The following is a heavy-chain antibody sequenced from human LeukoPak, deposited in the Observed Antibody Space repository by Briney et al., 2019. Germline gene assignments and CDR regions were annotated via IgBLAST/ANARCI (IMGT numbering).Heavy chain of an antibody. Sequence: MASETLSLTCAVSGGSISSSNWWSWVRQPPGKGLEWIGEIYHSGSTNYSTSLKRRVTISVDKSKNQFFLKLSSVTAADTAVYYCARDVRYCSSTSCYSLFNYWGQGTLVTVSS. D-gene: IGHD2-2*01. CDR2: IYHSGST. CDR3: ARDVRYCSSTSCYSLFNY. CDR1: GGSISSSNW. V-gene: IGHV4-4*02. J-gene: IGHJ4*02.